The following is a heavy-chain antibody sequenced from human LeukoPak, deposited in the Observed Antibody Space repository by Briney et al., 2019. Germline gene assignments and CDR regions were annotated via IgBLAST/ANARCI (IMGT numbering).Heavy chain of an antibody. V-gene: IGHV3-21*01. CDR3: ARDIFIWSSGLISSWSYYGMDV. D-gene: IGHD6-13*01. J-gene: IGHJ6*02. CDR2: ISSSSSYI. CDR1: GFTFSSYS. Sequence: GGSLRLSCAASGFTFSSYSMNWVRQAPGKGLEWVSSISSSSSYIYYADSVKGRFTIPRDNAKNSLYLQMNSLRAEDTAVYYCARDIFIWSSGLISSWSYYGMDVWGQGTTVTVSS.